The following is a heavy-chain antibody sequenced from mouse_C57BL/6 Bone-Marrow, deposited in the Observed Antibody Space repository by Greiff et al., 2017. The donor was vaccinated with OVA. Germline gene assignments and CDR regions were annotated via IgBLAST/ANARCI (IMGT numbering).Heavy chain of an antibody. D-gene: IGHD1-1*01. V-gene: IGHV1-52*01. Sequence: QVQLQQPGAELVRPGSSVKLSCKASGYTFTSYWMHWVKQRPIQGLEWIGNIDPSDSETHYNQKFKDKATLTVDKSSSTAYMQLSSLTSEDSAVYYCARSSIYYYGSKAYWGQGTLVTVSA. CDR3: ARSSIYYYGSKAY. CDR2: IDPSDSET. CDR1: GYTFTSYW. J-gene: IGHJ3*01.